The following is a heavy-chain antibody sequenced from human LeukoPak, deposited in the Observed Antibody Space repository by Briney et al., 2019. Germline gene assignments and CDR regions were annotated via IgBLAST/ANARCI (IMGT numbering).Heavy chain of an antibody. D-gene: IGHD3-10*01. V-gene: IGHV3-30*02. CDR1: GFTFSSYG. Sequence: GGSLRLSCAASGFTFSSYGMHWVRQAPGKGLEWVAFIRYDGSNKFYADSVKGRFTISRDNSKNTLYLQMNSLRVEDTAAYYCAKDLYGSGSYQIRLFDYWGQGTLVTVSS. CDR3: AKDLYGSGSYQIRLFDY. J-gene: IGHJ4*02. CDR2: IRYDGSNK.